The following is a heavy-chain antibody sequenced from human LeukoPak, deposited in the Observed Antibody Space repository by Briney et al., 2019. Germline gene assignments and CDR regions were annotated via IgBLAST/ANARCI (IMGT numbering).Heavy chain of an antibody. CDR1: GGSISSHY. D-gene: IGHD2-21*02. V-gene: IGHV4-59*11. CDR2: IYYSGST. J-gene: IGHJ6*03. CDR3: ARVGSSTTAYYYYYMDV. Sequence: SETLSLTCTVSGGSISSHYWSWIRQPPGKGLEWIGYIYYSGSTNYNPSLKSRVTISVDTSKNQFSLKLCSVTAADTAVYYCARVGSSTTAYYYYYMDVWGKGTTVTVSS.